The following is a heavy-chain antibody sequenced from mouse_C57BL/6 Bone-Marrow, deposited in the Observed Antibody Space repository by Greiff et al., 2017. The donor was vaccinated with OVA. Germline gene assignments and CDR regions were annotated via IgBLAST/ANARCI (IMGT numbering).Heavy chain of an antibody. V-gene: IGHV1-64*01. J-gene: IGHJ1*03. D-gene: IGHD1-1*01. Sequence: QVQLQQPGAELVKPGASVKLSCKASGYTFTSYWMHWVKQRPGQGLEWIGMIHPTSGSTNYNEKFKSKATLTVDKSSSTAYMQLSSLTSEDSAVYYCARLTTVVATRYFDVWGTGTTVTVSS. CDR3: ARLTTVVATRYFDV. CDR2: IHPTSGST. CDR1: GYTFTSYW.